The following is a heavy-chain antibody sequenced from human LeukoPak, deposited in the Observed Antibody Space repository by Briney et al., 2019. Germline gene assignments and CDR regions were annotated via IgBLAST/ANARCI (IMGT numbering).Heavy chain of an antibody. D-gene: IGHD3-10*01. Sequence: PSETLSLTCTVSGGSISSYYWSWIRQPPGKGLEWIGYIYYSGSTNYNPSLKSRVTISVDTSKNQFSLKLSSVTAADTAVYYCARSGRVWFGELLEVLFDYWGQGTLVTVSS. CDR3: ARSGRVWFGELLEVLFDY. CDR1: GGSISSYY. J-gene: IGHJ4*02. CDR2: IYYSGST. V-gene: IGHV4-59*08.